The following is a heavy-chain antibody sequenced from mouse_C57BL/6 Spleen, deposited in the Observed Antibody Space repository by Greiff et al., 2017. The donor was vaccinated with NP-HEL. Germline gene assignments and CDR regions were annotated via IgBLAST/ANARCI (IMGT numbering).Heavy chain of an antibody. Sequence: EVKLMESGGGLVKPGGSLKLSCAASGFTFSSYAMSWVRQTPEKRLEWVATISDGGSYTYYPDNVKGRFTISRDNAKNNLYLQMSHLKSEDTAMYYCARDNDSLDYWGQGTSVTVSS. CDR1: GFTFSSYA. J-gene: IGHJ4*01. V-gene: IGHV5-4*01. CDR3: ARDNDSLDY. D-gene: IGHD2-4*01. CDR2: ISDGGSYT.